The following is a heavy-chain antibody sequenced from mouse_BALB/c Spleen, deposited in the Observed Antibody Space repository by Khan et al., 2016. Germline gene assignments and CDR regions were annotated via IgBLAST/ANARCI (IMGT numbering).Heavy chain of an antibody. CDR1: GFTFSSYG. V-gene: IGHV5-6-3*01. Sequence: EVELVESGGGLVQPGGSLKLSCAASGFTFSSYGMSWVRQTPDKRLELVATINSNGGSTYYPDSVKGRFTISRDNAKNTLYLQMSSLKSEDTSMYYCARGIYYGYSFDDWGQGTTLTGSS. D-gene: IGHD1-2*01. J-gene: IGHJ2*01. CDR3: ARGIYYGYSFDD. CDR2: INSNGGST.